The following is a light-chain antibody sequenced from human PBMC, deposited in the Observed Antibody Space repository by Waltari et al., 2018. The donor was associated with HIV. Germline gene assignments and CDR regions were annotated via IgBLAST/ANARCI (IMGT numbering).Light chain of an antibody. CDR1: QTISTY. V-gene: IGKV1-39*01. CDR3: QPRYSNPRR. J-gene: IGKJ1*01. CDR2: VAS. Sequence: DIQMTQSPSSLSASVEDRVTITCRASQTISTYVKWYQQKPGKAPKVRIYVASSLQSGVPSRFSVGGSGTDFSLTIRSLQPEDSATYYCQPRYSNPRRFGPGTRVEI.